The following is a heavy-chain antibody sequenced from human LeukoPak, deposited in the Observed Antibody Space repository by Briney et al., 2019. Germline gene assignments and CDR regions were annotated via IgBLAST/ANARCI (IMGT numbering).Heavy chain of an antibody. Sequence: ASVKVSCKASGYTFTSYDINWVRQATGRGLEWMGWMNPSSGNTGYAQKFQGRVTITRNTSISTAYMELSSLRSEDSAVYYCAIRKGENNYDYSGLGAFDFWGQGTMVTVSS. CDR2: MNPSSGNT. J-gene: IGHJ3*01. V-gene: IGHV1-8*03. D-gene: IGHD3-16*01. CDR1: GYTFTSYD. CDR3: AIRKGENNYDYSGLGAFDF.